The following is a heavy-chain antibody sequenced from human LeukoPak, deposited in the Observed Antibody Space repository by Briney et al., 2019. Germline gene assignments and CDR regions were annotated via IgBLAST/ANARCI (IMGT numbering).Heavy chain of an antibody. J-gene: IGHJ4*02. Sequence: GGSLRLSCAASGFTFSSYWMHWVRQAPGKGLVWVSRINTDGSSTSYADSVKGRFTISRDNAKNTLYLQMNSLRAEDTAVYYCATLEMATITAVDYWGQGTLVTVST. D-gene: IGHD5-24*01. CDR2: INTDGSST. CDR1: GFTFSSYW. CDR3: ATLEMATITAVDY. V-gene: IGHV3-74*01.